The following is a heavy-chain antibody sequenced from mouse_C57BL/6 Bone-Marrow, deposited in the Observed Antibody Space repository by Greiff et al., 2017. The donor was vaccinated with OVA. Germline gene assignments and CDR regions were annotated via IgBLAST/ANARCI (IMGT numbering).Heavy chain of an antibody. D-gene: IGHD2-4*01. J-gene: IGHJ3*01. CDR1: GFTFSSYA. Sequence: EVQVVESGGGLVKPGGSLKLSCAASGFTFSSYAMSWVRQTPEKRLEWVATISDGGSYTYYPDNVKGRFTISRDNAKNNLYLQMSHLKSEDTAMYYCARMRDYPWFAYWGQGTLVTVSA. V-gene: IGHV5-4*01. CDR3: ARMRDYPWFAY. CDR2: ISDGGSYT.